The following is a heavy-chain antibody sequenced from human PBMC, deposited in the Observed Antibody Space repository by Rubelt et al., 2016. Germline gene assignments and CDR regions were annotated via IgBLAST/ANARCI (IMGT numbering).Heavy chain of an antibody. J-gene: IGHJ4*02. CDR3: ATGIAVAGTAERFDY. CDR2: IYYSGST. V-gene: IGHV4-39*01. Sequence: QVQLQESGPGLVKPSETLSLTCTVSGGSISSYYWGWIRQPPGKGLEWIGSIYYSGSTYYNPSLKSRVTISVDTAKNQFSLKLSSVTAADTAVYYCATGIAVAGTAERFDYWGQGTLVTVSS. D-gene: IGHD6-19*01. CDR1: GGSISSYY.